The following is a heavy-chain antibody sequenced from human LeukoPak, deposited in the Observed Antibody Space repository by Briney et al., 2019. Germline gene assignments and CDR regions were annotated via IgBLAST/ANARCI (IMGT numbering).Heavy chain of an antibody. CDR1: DGSINSYY. Sequence: SETLSLTCSVSDGSINSYYWNWIRRPPGKGLEWIGYIYYNGNTNYSPSLKSRVTMSVDTSKNLSSLKVSSVTAADTAVYYCARRRSNYYGMDVWGQGTTVTVSS. CDR3: ARRRSNYYGMDV. V-gene: IGHV4-59*01. D-gene: IGHD1-26*01. CDR2: IYYNGNT. J-gene: IGHJ6*02.